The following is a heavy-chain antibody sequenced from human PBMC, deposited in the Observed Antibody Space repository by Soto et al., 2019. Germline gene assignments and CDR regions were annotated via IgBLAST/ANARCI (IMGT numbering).Heavy chain of an antibody. CDR1: GYTFISYG. D-gene: IGHD2-21*02. J-gene: IGHJ6*02. V-gene: IGHV1-18*01. CDR3: ARDGCGGDCYSSYYYGMDV. CDR2: ISPYNDNT. Sequence: GASVKVSCKASGYTFISYGISWVRQVPGQGLEWMGWISPYNDNTNYSQKIQGRVTMTTDTSTSTAYMELRSLRSDDTAVYYCARDGCGGDCYSSYYYGMDVWGQGTTVTVSS.